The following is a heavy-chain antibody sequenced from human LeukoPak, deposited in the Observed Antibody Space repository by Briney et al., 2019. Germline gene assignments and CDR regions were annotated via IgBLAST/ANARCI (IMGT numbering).Heavy chain of an antibody. CDR3: ARELISSTSLDY. D-gene: IGHD2-15*01. CDR2: ISSSSGYI. V-gene: IGHV3-21*01. J-gene: IGHJ4*02. Sequence: GGSLRLSCAASGFTFSSYSMNWVRQSPGKGLEWVSSISSSSGYIYYADSVKGRFTISRDNAKNSLYLQMNSLRAEDTAVYYCARELISSTSLDYWGREPWSPSPQ. CDR1: GFTFSSYS.